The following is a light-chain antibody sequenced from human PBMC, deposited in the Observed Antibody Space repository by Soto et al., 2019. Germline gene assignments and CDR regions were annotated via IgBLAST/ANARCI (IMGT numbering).Light chain of an antibody. CDR3: QQYHNWPIT. V-gene: IGKV3-15*01. CDR2: DAT. J-gene: IGKJ5*01. CDR1: QSVSSN. Sequence: EIVMTQSPATLSVSPVERSTLSCSVSQSVSSNLAWHQQTPGQARSILMYDATTSATGISARFSGSGSGTEFTLTISRLQSEDFAVYYCQQYHNWPITFGQGTRLEIK.